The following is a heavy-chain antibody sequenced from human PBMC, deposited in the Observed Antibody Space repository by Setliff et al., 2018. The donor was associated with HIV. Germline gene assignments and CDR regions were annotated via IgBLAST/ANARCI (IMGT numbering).Heavy chain of an antibody. J-gene: IGHJ3*02. D-gene: IGHD3-22*01. V-gene: IGHV3-15*01. CDR3: TTAPFTMIIVDINKGAFDI. CDR2: IKSKTNGGDGTA. Sequence: NPGGSLRLSCAGSGFTFTDAWLSWVRQAPGKGLEWVARIKSKTNGGDGTADYATPVRGRFTISRDESRDTVYLQMNSLKTEDTAMYYCTTAPFTMIIVDINKGAFDIWGQGTMVTVSS. CDR1: GFTFTDAW.